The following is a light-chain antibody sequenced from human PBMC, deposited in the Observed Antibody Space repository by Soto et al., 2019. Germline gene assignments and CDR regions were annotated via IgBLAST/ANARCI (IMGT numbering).Light chain of an antibody. CDR3: QQLNSYPPP. J-gene: IGKJ4*01. V-gene: IGKV1-9*01. CDR1: QGISSY. Sequence: DIQLTQSPSFLSASVGDRVTITCRASQGISSYLAWYQQKPGKAPKLLIYAASTLQSGVPSRFSGSGSGTEFTLPISSLQPEDFATYYCQQLNSYPPPFGGGTKVEIK. CDR2: AAS.